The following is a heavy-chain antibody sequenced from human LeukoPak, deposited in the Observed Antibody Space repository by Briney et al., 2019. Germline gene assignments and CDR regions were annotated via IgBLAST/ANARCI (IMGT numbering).Heavy chain of an antibody. CDR1: GYTFTHQW. D-gene: IGHD6-19*01. Sequence: GESLKISCEASGYTFTHQWIGWVRQMPGTGLEWVGTIYPGDSDTRYSPSFQGQVTISADKSISTAYLQWSSLKASDTAMYYCARRIAVAGTYYYYYYMDVWGKGTTVTVSS. CDR3: ARRIAVAGTYYYYYYMDV. CDR2: IYPGDSDT. V-gene: IGHV5-51*01. J-gene: IGHJ6*03.